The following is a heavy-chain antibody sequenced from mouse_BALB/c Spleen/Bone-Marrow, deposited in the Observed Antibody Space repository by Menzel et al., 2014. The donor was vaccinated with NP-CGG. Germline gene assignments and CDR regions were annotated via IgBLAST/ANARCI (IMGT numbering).Heavy chain of an antibody. CDR1: GYTFTEYT. CDR3: ARRVTARYAMEY. Sequence: VQLQQSGPELVKPGASVMISCKTSGYTFTEYTMHWVKQSHGKSLEWIGGINPNNGGTSYNQKFKGKATLTVDKSSSTALMERSSLTSEDSAVYCGARRVTARYAMEYWGQGTSVTVSS. D-gene: IGHD2-3*01. J-gene: IGHJ4*01. CDR2: INPNNGGT. V-gene: IGHV1-18*01.